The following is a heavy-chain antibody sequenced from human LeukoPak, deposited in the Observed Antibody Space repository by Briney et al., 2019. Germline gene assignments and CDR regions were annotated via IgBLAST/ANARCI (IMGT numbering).Heavy chain of an antibody. CDR1: GGAITSRDYY. V-gene: IGHV4-39*01. J-gene: IGHJ5*02. Sequence: SETLSLTCTVSGGAITSRDYYWGWIRQPPGQGLEWIATIEYSGRSYYNPSLKSRVTLSLETSKNQFSLILTSVTAADTALYFCARQLATMILVTWSQGSLVSVSS. CDR3: ARQLATMILVT. D-gene: IGHD3-22*01. CDR2: IEYSGRS.